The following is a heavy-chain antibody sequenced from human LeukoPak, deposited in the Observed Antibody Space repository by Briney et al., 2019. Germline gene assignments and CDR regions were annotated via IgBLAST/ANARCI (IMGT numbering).Heavy chain of an antibody. CDR3: ARTFYGDYVAY. J-gene: IGHJ4*02. Sequence: GGSLRLSCVVSGFTLDEYTMHWVRQVPGKGLEWVSLLSWDGSTYYADSVKGRFTISRDNAKNSLYLQMNSLRAEDTAVYYCARTFYGDYVAYWGQGTLVTVSS. V-gene: IGHV3-43*01. CDR2: LSWDGST. D-gene: IGHD4-17*01. CDR1: GFTLDEYT.